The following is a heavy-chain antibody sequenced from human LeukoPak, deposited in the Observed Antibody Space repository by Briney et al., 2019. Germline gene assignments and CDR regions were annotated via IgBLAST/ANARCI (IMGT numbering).Heavy chain of an antibody. Sequence: SETLSLTCTVSGGSISSYYWSWIRQPPGKGLEWIGYIYYSGGTNYNPSLKSRVTISVDTSKNQFSLKLSSVTAADTAVYYCARGVVVVPAARGYFDYWGQGTLVTASS. CDR1: GGSISSYY. CDR2: IYYSGGT. V-gene: IGHV4-59*12. J-gene: IGHJ4*02. D-gene: IGHD2-2*01. CDR3: ARGVVVVPAARGYFDY.